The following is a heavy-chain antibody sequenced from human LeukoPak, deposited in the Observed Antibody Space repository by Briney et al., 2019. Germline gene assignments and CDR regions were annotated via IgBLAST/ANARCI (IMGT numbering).Heavy chain of an antibody. CDR1: GVSISSGSYY. D-gene: IGHD2-2*03. V-gene: IGHV4-61*02. J-gene: IGHJ6*02. CDR3: ARGVGYCSSTSCYHYYGMDV. Sequence: PSQTLSLTCTVSGVSISSGSYYWSWLRQPAGKGLEWIGRIYTSGSTNYNPSLKSRVTISVDTSKNQFSLKLSSVTAADTAVYYCARGVGYCSSTSCYHYYGMDVWGQGTTVTVSS. CDR2: IYTSGST.